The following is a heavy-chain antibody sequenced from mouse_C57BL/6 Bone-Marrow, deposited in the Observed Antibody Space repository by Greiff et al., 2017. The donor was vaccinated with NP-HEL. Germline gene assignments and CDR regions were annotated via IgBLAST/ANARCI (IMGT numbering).Heavy chain of an antibody. J-gene: IGHJ3*01. CDR2: ISDGGSYT. CDR1: GFTFSSYA. CDR3: ARDKLRGFAY. D-gene: IGHD1-1*01. Sequence: DVMLVESGGGLVKPGGSLKLSCAASGFTFSSYAMSWVRQTPEKRLEWVATISDGGSYTYYPDNVKGRFTISRDNAKNNLYLQMSHLKSEDTAMYYCARDKLRGFAYWGQGTLVTVSA. V-gene: IGHV5-4*01.